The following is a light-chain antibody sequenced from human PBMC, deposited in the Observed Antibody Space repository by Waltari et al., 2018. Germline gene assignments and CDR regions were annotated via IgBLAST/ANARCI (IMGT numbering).Light chain of an antibody. CDR3: QARDSDTVV. Sequence: SFDLTQPPSVSVSPGQTATITCSGDTLGDKFVSWYRQKSGQSPVLIMFKDNKRPSGVPERIAGSRSGSTATLTVSETQAIDEADFYCQARDSDTVVFGGGTKLTVL. CDR2: KDN. V-gene: IGLV3-1*01. J-gene: IGLJ3*02. CDR1: TLGDKF.